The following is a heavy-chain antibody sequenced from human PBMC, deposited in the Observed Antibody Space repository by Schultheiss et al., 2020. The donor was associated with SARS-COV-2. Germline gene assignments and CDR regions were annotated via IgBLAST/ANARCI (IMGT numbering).Heavy chain of an antibody. V-gene: IGHV3-30*11. CDR3: ARGGYSGSYYAVDTHEYFQH. CDR1: GFTFSSYA. Sequence: GGSLRLSCAASGFTFSSYAMHWVRQAPGKGLKWVAVIWYDGSNKYYADSVKGRFTISRDNSKNTLYLQMNSLRAEDTAVYYCARGGYSGSYYAVDTHEYFQHWGQGTLVTVSS. D-gene: IGHD1-26*01. CDR2: IWYDGSNK. J-gene: IGHJ1*01.